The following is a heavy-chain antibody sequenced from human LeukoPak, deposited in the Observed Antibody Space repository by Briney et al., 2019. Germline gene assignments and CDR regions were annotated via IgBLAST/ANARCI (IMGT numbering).Heavy chain of an antibody. J-gene: IGHJ4*02. D-gene: IGHD3-22*01. Sequence: SETLSLTCTVSGDSISNYYWNWIRQPPGKGLEWIGYIYYTGSTNYNPSLKGRVTISLDTSKNQFSLKLSSVTAADTAVYYCTRHARYYDSSGYYASFDYWGQGTLVTVSS. V-gene: IGHV4-59*08. CDR3: TRHARYYDSSGYYASFDY. CDR2: IYYTGST. CDR1: GDSISNYY.